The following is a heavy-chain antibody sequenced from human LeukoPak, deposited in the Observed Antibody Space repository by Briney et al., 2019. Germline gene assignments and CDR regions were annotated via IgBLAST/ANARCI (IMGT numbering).Heavy chain of an antibody. CDR2: ISSSSSTI. D-gene: IGHD3-3*01. J-gene: IGHJ6*03. Sequence: PGGSLRLSCAASGFTFSSYSMNWVRQAPGKGLEWVSYISSSSSTIYYADSVKGRFTISRDNAKNSLYLQMNSLRAEDTAVYYCARVYYDFWSGQYYYYYYYMDVWGKGTTVTVSS. CDR1: GFTFSSYS. V-gene: IGHV3-48*01. CDR3: ARVYYDFWSGQYYYYYYYMDV.